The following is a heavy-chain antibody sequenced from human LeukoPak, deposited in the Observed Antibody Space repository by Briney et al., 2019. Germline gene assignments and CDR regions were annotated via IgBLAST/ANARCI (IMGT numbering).Heavy chain of an antibody. CDR2: ISGSGGST. J-gene: IGHJ4*02. CDR3: AKDKMGYKTAMANYYFDY. CDR1: GFTFSSYA. V-gene: IGHV3-23*01. Sequence: SGGSLRLSCAASGFTFSSYAMSWVRQAPGKGLEWVSAISGSGGSTYYADSVKGRLTISRDNSKNTLYLQMNSLRAEDTAVYYCAKDKMGYKTAMANYYFDYWGQGTLVTVSS. D-gene: IGHD5-18*01.